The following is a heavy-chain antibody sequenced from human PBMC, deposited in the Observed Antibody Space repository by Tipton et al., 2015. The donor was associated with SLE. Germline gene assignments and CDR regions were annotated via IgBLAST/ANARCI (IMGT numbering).Heavy chain of an antibody. CDR1: GGSISSHY. J-gene: IGHJ2*01. D-gene: IGHD6-13*01. V-gene: IGHV4-59*11. CDR3: ARGDSSSWSLYWYFDL. CDR2: IYYSGST. Sequence: LRLSCTVSGGSISSHYWSRIRQPPGKGLEWIGYIYYSGSTNYNPSLKSRVTISVDTSKNQFSLKLSSVTAADTAVYYCARGDSSSWSLYWYFDLWGRGTLVTVSS.